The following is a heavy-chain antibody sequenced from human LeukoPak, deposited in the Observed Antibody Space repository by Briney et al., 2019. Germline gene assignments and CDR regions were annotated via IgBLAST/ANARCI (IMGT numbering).Heavy chain of an antibody. CDR3: AKTTVLRYFDWLYAYFDY. Sequence: PGGSLRLSCAASGFTFSSYAMSWVRQAPGKELEWVSAISGSGGSTYYADSVKGRFTISRDNSKNTLYLQMNSLRAEDTAVYYCAKTTVLRYFDWLYAYFDYWGQGTLVTVSS. CDR2: ISGSGGST. CDR1: GFTFSSYA. J-gene: IGHJ4*02. V-gene: IGHV3-23*01. D-gene: IGHD3-9*01.